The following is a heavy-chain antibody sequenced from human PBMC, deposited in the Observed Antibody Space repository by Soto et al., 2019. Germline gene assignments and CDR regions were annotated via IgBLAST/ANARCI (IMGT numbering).Heavy chain of an antibody. CDR1: GYTFTSYA. Sequence: QVHLVQSGAEVKKPGASVKVSCKASGYTFTSYAISWVRQAPGQGLEWMGWIRGYNGDTKYAQKLQRRVTMTTDTSTGTAYMELRSLRSDDTAVYYCARVVDTAMASFDYCGQGTLVTVSS. D-gene: IGHD5-18*01. CDR2: IRGYNGDT. CDR3: ARVVDTAMASFDY. V-gene: IGHV1-18*01. J-gene: IGHJ4*02.